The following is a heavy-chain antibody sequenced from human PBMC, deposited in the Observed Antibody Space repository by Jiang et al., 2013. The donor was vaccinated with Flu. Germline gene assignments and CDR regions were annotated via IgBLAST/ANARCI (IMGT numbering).Heavy chain of an antibody. CDR1: GGSISSYY. CDR3: ARVVTIFDAELDY. V-gene: IGHV4-59*01. CDR2: IYYSGST. Sequence: GSGLVKPSETLSLTCTVSGGSISSYYWSWIRQPPGKGLEWIGYIYYSGSTNYNPSLKSRVTISVDTSKNQFSLKLSSVTAADTAVYYCARVVTIFDAELDYWGQGTLVTVSS. D-gene: IGHD3-3*01. J-gene: IGHJ4*02.